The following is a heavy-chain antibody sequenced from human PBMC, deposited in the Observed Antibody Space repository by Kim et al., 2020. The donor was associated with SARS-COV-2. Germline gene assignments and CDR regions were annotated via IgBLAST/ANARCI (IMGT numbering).Heavy chain of an antibody. CDR3: VRLGCSATSCTTFDY. Sequence: NPALTRRVTISVDTSKNQFSLKLSFVTAADTAMYYCVRLGCSATSCTTFDYWGQGTLVAVSS. J-gene: IGHJ4*02. D-gene: IGHD2-2*01. V-gene: IGHV4-59*08.